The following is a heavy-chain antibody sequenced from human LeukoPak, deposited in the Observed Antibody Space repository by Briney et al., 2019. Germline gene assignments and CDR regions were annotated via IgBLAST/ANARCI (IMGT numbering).Heavy chain of an antibody. D-gene: IGHD3-10*01. CDR3: ARGGRPDY. J-gene: IGHJ4*02. V-gene: IGHV3-7*03. Sequence: GGSLRLSCAASGITFSRFWMSWVRQAPGKGLQWVADINQDGSEKHYVDSVKGRFTISRDNAKNSLYLQMSSLRAEDTAVYYCARGGRPDYWGQGTLVTVSS. CDR1: GITFSRFW. CDR2: INQDGSEK.